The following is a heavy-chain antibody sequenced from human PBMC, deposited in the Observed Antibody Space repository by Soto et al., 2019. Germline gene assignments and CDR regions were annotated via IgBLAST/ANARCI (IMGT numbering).Heavy chain of an antibody. D-gene: IGHD6-13*01. CDR1: GGSFSGYY. Sequence: SETLSLTCTVSGGSFSGYYWSWIRQPPGRGLEWIGYIYYTGSTTYSPSLKSRVTISVDTSKSQFSLNLRSVTAADTAVYYCARGAAAAGHAFDIWGQGTMVTV. J-gene: IGHJ3*02. CDR2: IYYTGST. CDR3: ARGAAAAGHAFDI. V-gene: IGHV4-59*01.